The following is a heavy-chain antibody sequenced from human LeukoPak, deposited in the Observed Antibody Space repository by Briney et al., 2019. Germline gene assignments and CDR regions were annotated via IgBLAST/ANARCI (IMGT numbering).Heavy chain of an antibody. D-gene: IGHD3-10*01. CDR1: GYTFTGYY. CDR3: ARDLTMVRGAIGGVY. V-gene: IGHV1-2*02. J-gene: IGHJ4*02. Sequence: PGASVKVSCKASGYTFTGYYMHWVRQAPGQGLEWMGWINPNSGGTNYAQKFQGRVTMTRDTSISTAYMELSRLRSDDTAVYYCARDLTMVRGAIGGVYWGQGTLVTVSS. CDR2: INPNSGGT.